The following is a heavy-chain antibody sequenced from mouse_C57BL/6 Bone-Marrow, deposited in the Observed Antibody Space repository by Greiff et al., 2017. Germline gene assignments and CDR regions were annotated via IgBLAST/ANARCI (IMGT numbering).Heavy chain of an antibody. D-gene: IGHD1-1*01. CDR1: GFTFSDYG. J-gene: IGHJ1*03. CDR3: AMGSTWYFDF. V-gene: IGHV5-17*01. CDR2: ISSGSSTI. Sequence: EVQLVESGGGLVQPGGSLRLSCAASGFTFSDYGMHLVRQAPEKGLGWVAYISSGSSTIYYADTVKGRFTISRDNAKNTLFLQMTSLRSEDTAMYYCAMGSTWYFDFWGTGTTVTVSS.